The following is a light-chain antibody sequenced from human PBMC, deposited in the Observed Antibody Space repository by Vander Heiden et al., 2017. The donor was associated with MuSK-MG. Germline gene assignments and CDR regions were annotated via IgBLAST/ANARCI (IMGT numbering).Light chain of an antibody. CDR3: AAGDDSRNAWV. Sequence: QSVLTQPPSASGTPGQRVTISCSGSSSNVGSNTANWYQHRPGTAPTLLIYTNNQRPSGVPDRFSGSKSGTSASLAISGLQAEDEADYYCAAGDDSRNAWVFGGGTKLTVL. J-gene: IGLJ3*02. V-gene: IGLV1-44*01. CDR2: TNN. CDR1: SSNVGSNT.